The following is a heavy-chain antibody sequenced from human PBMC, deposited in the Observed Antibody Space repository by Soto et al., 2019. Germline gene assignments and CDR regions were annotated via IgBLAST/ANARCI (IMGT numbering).Heavy chain of an antibody. J-gene: IGHJ4*02. CDR1: GDSITSVRYS. CDR3: ARDRGRGGGYCEY. V-gene: IGHV4-31*03. Sequence: SETLALTSTVAGDSITSVRYSLNCIRHHPGKGQEWVGYLYYTGSTYYNPSLRTRVTISVETSRNQFSLNLSSVTAADPAVYYWARDRGRGGGYCEYWGQGTRGTASS. CDR2: LYYTGST. D-gene: IGHD3-16*01.